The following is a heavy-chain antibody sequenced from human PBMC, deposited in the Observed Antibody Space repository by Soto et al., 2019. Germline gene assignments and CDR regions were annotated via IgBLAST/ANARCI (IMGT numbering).Heavy chain of an antibody. CDR2: ISSSSSYI. CDR3: ARDAAYCGGDCYFLFDY. D-gene: IGHD2-21*02. J-gene: IGHJ4*02. CDR1: GFTFSSYS. V-gene: IGHV3-21*01. Sequence: PGGSLRLSCAASGFTFSSYSMNWVRQAPGKGLEWVSSISSSSSYIYYADSVKGRFTISRDNAKNSLYLQMNSLRAEDTAVYYCARDAAYCGGDCYFLFDYWGQGTLVTVPQ.